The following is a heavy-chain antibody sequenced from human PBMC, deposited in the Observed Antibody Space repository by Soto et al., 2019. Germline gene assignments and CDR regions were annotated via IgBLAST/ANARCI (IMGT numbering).Heavy chain of an antibody. CDR1: GGSISSSSYY. J-gene: IGHJ3*02. CDR3: ARQAGPLPRDAFDI. Sequence: QLQLQESGPGLVKPSETLSLTCTVSGGSISSSSYYWGWIRQPPGKGLEWIGSIYYSGSTYYNPSLKSRVTISVDTSKNQFSLKLSSVTAADTAVYYCARQAGPLPRDAFDIWGQGTMVTVSS. D-gene: IGHD6-13*01. CDR2: IYYSGST. V-gene: IGHV4-39*01.